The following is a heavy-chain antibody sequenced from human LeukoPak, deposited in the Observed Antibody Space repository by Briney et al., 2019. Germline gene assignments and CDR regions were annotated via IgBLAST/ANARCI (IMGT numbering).Heavy chain of an antibody. D-gene: IGHD6-13*01. CDR1: GFTFSSYG. J-gene: IGHJ4*02. CDR3: AKDLYIAAAGTVDY. CDR2: ISYDGSNK. V-gene: IGHV3-30*18. Sequence: PGGSLRLSCAASGFTFSSYGMHWVRQAPGKGLEWVAVISYDGSNKYYADSVKGRFTISRDNSKNTLYLQMNSLRAEDTAVYYCAKDLYIAAAGTVDYWGQGTLVTVSS.